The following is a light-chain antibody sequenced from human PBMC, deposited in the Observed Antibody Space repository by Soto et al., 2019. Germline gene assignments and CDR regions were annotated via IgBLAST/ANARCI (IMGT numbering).Light chain of an antibody. CDR3: QSYASSLRFVV. CDR1: RSNIGAGYD. V-gene: IGLV1-40*01. J-gene: IGLJ2*01. CDR2: GNS. Sequence: QSVLTQTPSVSGAPGKRVPISCTGSRSNIGAGYDVHWYQQLPGTAPKLLISGNSNRPSGVPDRFSGSKSGTSASLAITGLQPDDEADYYCQSYASSLRFVVFGGGTKVTVL.